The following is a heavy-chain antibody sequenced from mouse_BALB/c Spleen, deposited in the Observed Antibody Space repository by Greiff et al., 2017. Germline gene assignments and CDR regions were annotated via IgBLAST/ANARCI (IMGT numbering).Heavy chain of an antibody. J-gene: IGHJ3*01. D-gene: IGHD3-3*01. CDR2: IDPENGDT. CDR3: NEGAWVAY. Sequence: EVQLQQSGAELVRSGASVKLSCTASGFNIKDYYMHWVKQRPEQGLEWIGWIDPENGDTEYAPKFQGKATMTADTSSNTAYLQLSSLTSEDTAVYYCNEGAWVAYWGQGTLVTVSA. CDR1: GFNIKDYY. V-gene: IGHV14-4*02.